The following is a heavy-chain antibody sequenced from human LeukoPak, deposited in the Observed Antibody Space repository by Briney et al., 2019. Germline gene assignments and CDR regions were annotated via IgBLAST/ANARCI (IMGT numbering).Heavy chain of an antibody. Sequence: GSLRLSCAASGFTFSSYSMNWIRQPPGKGLEWIRYIYYSGSTNYNPSLKSRVTISVDTSKNQFSLKLSSVTAADTAVYYCARHGSYDSSGYSAPNDAFDIWGQGTMVTVSS. J-gene: IGHJ3*02. D-gene: IGHD3-22*01. V-gene: IGHV4-59*08. CDR2: IYYSGST. CDR1: GFTFSSYS. CDR3: ARHGSYDSSGYSAPNDAFDI.